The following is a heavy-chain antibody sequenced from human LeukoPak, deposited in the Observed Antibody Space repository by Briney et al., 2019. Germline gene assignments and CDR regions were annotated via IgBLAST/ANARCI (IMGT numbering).Heavy chain of an antibody. CDR2: ISGSGGST. CDR3: AKDRVELPLGTFGDENSDY. J-gene: IGHJ4*02. V-gene: IGHV3-23*01. D-gene: IGHD3-16*01. CDR1: GFTVSSNS. Sequence: GGSLRLSCTVSGFTVSSNSMSWVRQAPGKGLEWVSAISGSGGSTYHADSVKGRFTISRDNSKNTLYLQMNSLRAEDTAVYYCAKDRVELPLGTFGDENSDYWGQGTLVTVSS.